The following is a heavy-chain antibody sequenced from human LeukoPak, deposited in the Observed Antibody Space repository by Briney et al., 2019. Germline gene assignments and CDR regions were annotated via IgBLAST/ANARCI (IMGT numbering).Heavy chain of an antibody. CDR3: ARDGAYGDYVGGFDY. CDR1: GGPFSSYA. CDR2: IIPIFGTA. D-gene: IGHD4-17*01. J-gene: IGHJ4*02. Sequence: VKVSCKASGGPFSSYAISWVRQAPGQGLEWMGRIIPIFGTANYAQKFQGRVTITTDESTSTAYMELSSLRSEDTAVYYCARDGAYGDYVGGFDYWGQGTLVTVSS. V-gene: IGHV1-69*13.